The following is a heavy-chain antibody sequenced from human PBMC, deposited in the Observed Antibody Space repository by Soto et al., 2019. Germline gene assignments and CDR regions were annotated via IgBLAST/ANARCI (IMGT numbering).Heavy chain of an antibody. CDR1: GFTFEDYA. J-gene: IGHJ4*02. D-gene: IGHD2-21*02. CDR3: AKESAYCGGDCYFGY. Sequence: GGSLRLSCAASGFTFEDYAMHWVRQAPGKGLEWVSGISWNSGSIGYADSVKGRFTISRDNAKNSLYLQMNSLRAEDTALYYCAKESAYCGGDCYFGYWGQGTLVTVSS. CDR2: ISWNSGSI. V-gene: IGHV3-9*01.